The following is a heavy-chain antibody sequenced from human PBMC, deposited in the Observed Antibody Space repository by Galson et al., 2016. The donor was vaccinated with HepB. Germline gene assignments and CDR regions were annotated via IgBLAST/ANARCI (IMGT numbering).Heavy chain of an antibody. D-gene: IGHD2-15*01. V-gene: IGHV3-43D*03. CDR1: GFTFEDYA. CDR2: ISSNGGRT. Sequence: SLRLSCAASGFTFEDYAMHWVRQVPGKGLEWVSLISSNGGRTYYADSVMGRFTISRDNSKNSLFLQMNSLRPDDTALYYCGKAEYCSAGNCFLSESWGQGTLVTVSS. CDR3: GKAEYCSAGNCFLSES. J-gene: IGHJ5*02.